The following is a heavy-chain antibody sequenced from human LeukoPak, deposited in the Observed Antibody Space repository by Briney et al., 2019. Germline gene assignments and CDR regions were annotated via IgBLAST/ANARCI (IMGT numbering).Heavy chain of an antibody. CDR3: ARIYPIIGYCSSTSCPASFDI. CDR2: IYYSGST. D-gene: IGHD2-2*01. CDR1: GDSISTTIYY. V-gene: IGHV4-39*07. J-gene: IGHJ3*02. Sequence: SETLSLTCTVSGDSISTTIYYWGWIRQPPGRGLECIGSIYYSGSTYYNPSLKSRATILVDTSRNQFSLKLSSVTAADTAVYYCARIYPIIGYCSSTSCPASFDIWGQGIMVTVSS.